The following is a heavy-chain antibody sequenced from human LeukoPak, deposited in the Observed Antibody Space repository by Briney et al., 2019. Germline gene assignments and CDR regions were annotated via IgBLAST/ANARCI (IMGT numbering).Heavy chain of an antibody. V-gene: IGHV1-2*02. CDR1: GYTFTGYY. J-gene: IGHJ5*02. CDR2: INPNSGGT. Sequence: ASVKVSCKASGYTFTGYYMHWVRQAPGQGLEWMGWINPNSGGTNYAQKFKGRVTITRDTSISTAYMELSRLRSDDTAVYYCARGLHSSGWYDFWFDPWGQGTLVTVSS. D-gene: IGHD6-19*01. CDR3: ARGLHSSGWYDFWFDP.